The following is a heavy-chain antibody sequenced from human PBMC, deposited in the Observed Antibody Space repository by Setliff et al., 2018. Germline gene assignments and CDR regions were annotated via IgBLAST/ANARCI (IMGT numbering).Heavy chain of an antibody. J-gene: IGHJ6*03. CDR3: ARMSGFQYMDV. Sequence: SETLSLTCTVSGGSISSSSSYWGWFRQPAGKGLEWIGQIYTSWSTNYNPSLKSRVTISLDTSKNQFSLSLSSVTAADTAVYYCARMSGFQYMDVWGKGTTVTVSS. D-gene: IGHD3-3*01. CDR2: IYTSWST. V-gene: IGHV4-61*09. CDR1: GGSISSSSSY.